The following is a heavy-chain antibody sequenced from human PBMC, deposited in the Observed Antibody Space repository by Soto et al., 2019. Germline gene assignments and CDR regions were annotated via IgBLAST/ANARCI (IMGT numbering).Heavy chain of an antibody. CDR1: GFIFSSYT. CDR2: ITYDGSNQ. D-gene: IGHD1-26*01. V-gene: IGHV3-30-3*01. Sequence: PGRSLRLSCAASGFIFSSYTMHWVRQAPGKGLEWVGVITYDGSNQYYADSVKGRFTISRDNSRSMLFLQKNSLSPNNTAVYYCARAPSGSYPELNYWGQGTLVTVS. CDR3: ARAPSGSYPELNY. J-gene: IGHJ4*02.